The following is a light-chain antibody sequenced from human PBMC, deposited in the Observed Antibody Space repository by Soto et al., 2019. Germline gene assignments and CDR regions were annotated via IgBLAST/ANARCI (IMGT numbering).Light chain of an antibody. Sequence: EIVLTQSPGTLSLSPGDRVTLSCRASQSVRSNYLAWYQQKPGQAPRLLIYSTSSRATGIPDRFSGSGSGTDFTLNISRLEPEDFAMYYCQQYVDYNSPRYSFGQVTRLEI. CDR1: QSVRSNY. CDR2: STS. J-gene: IGKJ2*03. V-gene: IGKV3-20*01. CDR3: QQYVDYNSPRYS.